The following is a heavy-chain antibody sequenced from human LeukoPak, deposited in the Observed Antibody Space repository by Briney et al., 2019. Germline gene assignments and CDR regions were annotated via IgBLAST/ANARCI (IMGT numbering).Heavy chain of an antibody. V-gene: IGHV6-1*01. D-gene: IGHD6-19*01. CDR1: GDSVSSNSAV. CDR2: TYYRSRWKN. J-gene: IGHJ4*02. Sequence: SQTLSLTCAISGDSVSSNSAVWNWIRQSPSRGLEWLGRTYYRSRWKNDYAVSVKGRITISPDTSKNQFSLLLNAVTPEGTAVYYCAAEGGTAEAAFDYWGQGTPVTVAS. CDR3: AAEGGTAEAAFDY.